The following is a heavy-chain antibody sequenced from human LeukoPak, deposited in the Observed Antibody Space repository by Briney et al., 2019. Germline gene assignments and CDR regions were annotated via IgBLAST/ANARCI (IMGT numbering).Heavy chain of an antibody. CDR3: ATTSSSSWYYNRNWFDP. CDR2: IYTSGST. CDR1: GGSISSYY. D-gene: IGHD6-13*01. V-gene: IGHV4-4*07. J-gene: IGHJ5*02. Sequence: SETLSLTCTVSGGSISSYYWSWIRQPAGKGLEWIGRIYTSGSTNYHPSLKSRVTMSVDTSKNQFSLKLSSVTAADTAVYYCATTSSSSWYYNRNWFDPWGQGTLVTVSS.